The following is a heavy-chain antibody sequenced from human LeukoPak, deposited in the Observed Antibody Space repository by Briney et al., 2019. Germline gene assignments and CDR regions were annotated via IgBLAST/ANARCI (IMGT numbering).Heavy chain of an antibody. CDR2: IYYSGST. V-gene: IGHV4-59*01. D-gene: IGHD5-18*01. CDR3: ARSGGYSYGYSPFHG. J-gene: IGHJ4*02. Sequence: SETLSLTCTASGGSIISYYWSWIRQPPGKGLEWIGYIYYSGSTNYNPSLKSRVTISVDTSKNQFSLKLSSVTAADTAVYYCARSGGYSYGYSPFHGWGQGTLVTVSS. CDR1: GGSIISYY.